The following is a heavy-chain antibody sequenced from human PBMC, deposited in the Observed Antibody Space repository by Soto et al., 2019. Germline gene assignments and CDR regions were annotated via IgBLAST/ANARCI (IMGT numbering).Heavy chain of an antibody. V-gene: IGHV1-69*13. CDR3: ARQGNYYDSSGPRNFPGWYPYYGMDV. D-gene: IGHD3-22*01. J-gene: IGHJ6*02. Sequence: GASVKVSCKASGGTFSSYAISWGRQAPGQGLEWMGGIIPIFGTANYAQKFQGRVTITADESTSTAYMELSSLRSEDTAVYYCARQGNYYDSSGPRNFPGWYPYYGMDVWGQGTTVTVSS. CDR2: IIPIFGTA. CDR1: GGTFSSYA.